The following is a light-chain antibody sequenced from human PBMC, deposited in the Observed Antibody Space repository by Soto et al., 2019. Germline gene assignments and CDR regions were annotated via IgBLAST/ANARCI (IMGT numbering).Light chain of an antibody. Sequence: EIVLTQSPGTLSLSPGERATLSCRASQSVSSYLAWYQQKPGQAPRLLNYDASTRATGISARFSGSGSGTDFTLTISSLEPEDFAMYYCQQRSNWPVTFGQGTKVEVK. J-gene: IGKJ1*01. CDR3: QQRSNWPVT. CDR2: DAS. V-gene: IGKV3-11*01. CDR1: QSVSSY.